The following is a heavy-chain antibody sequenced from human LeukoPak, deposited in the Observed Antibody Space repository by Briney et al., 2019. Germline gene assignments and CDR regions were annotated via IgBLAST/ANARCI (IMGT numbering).Heavy chain of an antibody. CDR3: ARELRVYYDSSRIDY. Sequence: SETLSLTCTVSGGSISSSSYYWGWIRQPPGKGLEWIGSIYYSGSTYYNPSLKSRVTISVDTSKNQFSLKLSSVTAADTAVYYCARELRVYYDSSRIDYWGQGTLVTVSS. J-gene: IGHJ4*02. V-gene: IGHV4-39*07. D-gene: IGHD3-22*01. CDR1: GGSISSSSYY. CDR2: IYYSGST.